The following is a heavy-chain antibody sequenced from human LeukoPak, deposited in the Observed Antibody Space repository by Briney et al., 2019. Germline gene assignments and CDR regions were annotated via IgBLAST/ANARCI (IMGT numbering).Heavy chain of an antibody. CDR2: IYYSGST. J-gene: IGHJ3*02. V-gene: IGHV4-39*07. CDR1: GGSISSSSYY. CDR3: ARKTGTAAFDI. Sequence: SETLSLTCTVSGGSISSSSYYWGWIRQPPGKGLEWIGSIYYSGSTYYNPSLKSRVTISVDTSKNQFSLKLSSVTAVDTAVYYCARKTGTAAFDIWGQGTMVTVSS. D-gene: IGHD1-7*01.